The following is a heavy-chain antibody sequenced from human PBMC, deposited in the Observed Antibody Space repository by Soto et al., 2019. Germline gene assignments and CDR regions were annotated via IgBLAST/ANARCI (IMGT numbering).Heavy chain of an antibody. D-gene: IGHD1-1*01. CDR2: ISRDGGTK. J-gene: IGHJ5*02. Sequence: GGSLRLSCAVSGFTVSTYGMHWVRQAPGKGLEWVAVISRDGGTKYYADSVKVRFTISRDNSKNTLYLQMSSLRAEDTAVYYCAREWNPLNWFDPWGQGTLVTVSS. CDR1: GFTVSTYG. V-gene: IGHV3-30*03. CDR3: AREWNPLNWFDP.